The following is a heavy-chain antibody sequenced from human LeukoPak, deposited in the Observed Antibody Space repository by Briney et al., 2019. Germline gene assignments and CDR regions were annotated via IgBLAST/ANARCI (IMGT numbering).Heavy chain of an antibody. Sequence: GSLRLSCAASGFTFTDSFMTWIRQAPGKGLEWVSSISSGGRTIYYADSVKGRFTISRDNAKNSLYLQMNSPRAEDTAVYYCARDYGGSSPFDYWGQGTLVTVSS. CDR3: ARDYGGSSPFDY. CDR1: GFTFTDSF. D-gene: IGHD4-23*01. CDR2: ISSGGRTI. V-gene: IGHV3-11*04. J-gene: IGHJ4*02.